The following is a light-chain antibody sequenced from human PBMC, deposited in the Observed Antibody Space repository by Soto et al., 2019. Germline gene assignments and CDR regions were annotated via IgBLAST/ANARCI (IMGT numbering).Light chain of an antibody. V-gene: IGKV3-20*01. CDR1: QSVSSSN. CDR3: QQYGSSPPVT. Sequence: EMVLTQSPGTLSLSAGERATLSCRASQSVSSSNLAWYQQKPGQAPRLLIFDASRRATGAPDRFSGSGSGTDFTLTISRLEPDDFAVDYCQQYGSSPPVTFGGGTKVEIK. CDR2: DAS. J-gene: IGKJ4*01.